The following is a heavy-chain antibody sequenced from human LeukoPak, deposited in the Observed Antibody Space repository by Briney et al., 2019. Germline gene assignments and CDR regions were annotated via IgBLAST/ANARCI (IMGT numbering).Heavy chain of an antibody. J-gene: IGHJ4*02. CDR3: AGLTMVRGFPFFDY. CDR1: GFTVSSNY. V-gene: IGHV3-53*01. D-gene: IGHD3-10*01. CDR2: IYSGGST. Sequence: PGGSLRLSCAASGFTVSSNYMSWVRQAPGKGLEWVSVIYSGGSTYYADSVKGRFTISRDNSKNTLYLQMNSLRAEDTAVYYCAGLTMVRGFPFFDYWGQGTLVTVSS.